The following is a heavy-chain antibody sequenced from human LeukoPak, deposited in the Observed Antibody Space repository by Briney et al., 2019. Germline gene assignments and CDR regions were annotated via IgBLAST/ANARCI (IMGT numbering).Heavy chain of an antibody. V-gene: IGHV1-18*01. D-gene: IGHD1-26*01. J-gene: IGHJ5*02. CDR3: ARDNSVGDNAWWFDP. Sequence: ASVKVSCKASGYTFTSYGSSWVRQAPGQGLEWMGWISAYNGNTNYAQKLQGRVTMTTDTSTSTAYMELRSLRSEDTAIYYCARDNSVGDNAWWFDPWGQGTLVTVSS. CDR2: ISAYNGNT. CDR1: GYTFTSYG.